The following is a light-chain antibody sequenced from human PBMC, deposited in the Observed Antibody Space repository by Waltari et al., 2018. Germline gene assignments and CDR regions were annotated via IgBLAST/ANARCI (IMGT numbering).Light chain of an antibody. V-gene: IGLV1-40*01. CDR3: QSYDTSLSVV. CDR2: GRT. CDR1: GSNIGAGYD. J-gene: IGLJ3*02. Sequence: QSVLTQPPSVSGAPGQRVTISCTGSGSNIGAGYDVPWYQQLPRAAPKLLIFGRTSPPLGVPARFVGSTAGASASLAIIGLQAEDEADYYCQSYDTSLSVVFGGGTKLTVL.